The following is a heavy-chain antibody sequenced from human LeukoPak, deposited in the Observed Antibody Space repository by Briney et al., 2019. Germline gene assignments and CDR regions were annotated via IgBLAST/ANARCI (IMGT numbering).Heavy chain of an antibody. CDR2: INPSGGTT. J-gene: IGHJ5*02. CDR3: ARDLAIIVLLGTSPMGWFDP. V-gene: IGHV1-46*01. Sequence: ASVKVSCKASGYTFTDYYVHWVRQAPGQGLEWMGIINPSGGTTNYAQKFQGRLTMTRDTSTSTVYMELSRLRSKDTAVYYCARDLAIIVLLGTSPMGWFDPWGQGTLVTVSS. D-gene: IGHD3-3*01. CDR1: GYTFTDYY.